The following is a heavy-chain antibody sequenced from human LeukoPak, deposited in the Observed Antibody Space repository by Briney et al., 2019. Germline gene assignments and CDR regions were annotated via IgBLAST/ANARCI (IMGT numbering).Heavy chain of an antibody. Sequence: SEILSLTCAVYGGSFSGYYWAWIRKPPGKGLEWIGEINHSGSTNYNPSLKSRVTISVDTSKNQFSLKLSSVTAADTAVYYCARDRYYDSGSYYNWGQGTLVTVSS. CDR1: GGSFSGYY. V-gene: IGHV4-34*01. CDR2: INHSGST. D-gene: IGHD3-10*01. CDR3: ARDRYYDSGSYYN. J-gene: IGHJ4*02.